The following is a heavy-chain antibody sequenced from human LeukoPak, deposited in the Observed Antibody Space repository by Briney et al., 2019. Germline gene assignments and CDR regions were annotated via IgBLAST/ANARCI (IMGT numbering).Heavy chain of an antibody. CDR3: AKDLMRDRWFGES. CDR1: GFTFSSYW. Sequence: GRSLRLSSAASGFTFSSYWMHWVRQPPGKGLVWVSRIKNDGSTTTYADSVKGRFTVSRDNAKNTLYLQMNSLRPEDTAVYYCAKDLMRDRWFGESWGQGTLVTVSS. V-gene: IGHV3-74*01. CDR2: IKNDGSTT. J-gene: IGHJ1*01. D-gene: IGHD3-10*01.